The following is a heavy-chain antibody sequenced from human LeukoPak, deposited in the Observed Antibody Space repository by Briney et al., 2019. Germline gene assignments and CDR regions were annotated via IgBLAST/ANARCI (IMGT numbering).Heavy chain of an antibody. CDR3: ARGPTTVTTSVYFDY. J-gene: IGHJ4*02. Sequence: PSQTLSPTCTVSGGSISSGGYYWSWIRQHPGKGLEWIGYIYYSGSTYYNPSLKSRVTISVDTSKNQFSLKLSPVTAADTAVYYCARGPTTVTTSVYFDYWGQGTLVTVSS. CDR2: IYYSGST. V-gene: IGHV4-31*03. D-gene: IGHD4-17*01. CDR1: GGSISSGGYY.